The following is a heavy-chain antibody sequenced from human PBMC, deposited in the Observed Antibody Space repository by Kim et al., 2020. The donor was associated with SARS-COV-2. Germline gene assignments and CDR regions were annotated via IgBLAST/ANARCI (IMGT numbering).Heavy chain of an antibody. CDR3: ARRYDFWSGYYGSENWFDP. D-gene: IGHD3-3*01. CDR2: IYPGDSDT. V-gene: IGHV5-51*01. J-gene: IGHJ5*02. CDR1: GYSFTSYW. Sequence: GASLQISCKGSGYSFTSYWIGWVRQMPGKGLEWMGIIYPGDSDTRYSPSFQGQVTISADKSISTAYLQWSSLKASDTAMYYCARRYDFWSGYYGSENWFDPWGQGTLVTVSS.